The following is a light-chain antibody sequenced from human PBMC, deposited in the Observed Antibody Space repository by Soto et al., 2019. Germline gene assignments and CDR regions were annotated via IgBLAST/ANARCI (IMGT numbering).Light chain of an antibody. J-gene: IGKJ4*01. V-gene: IGKV1-39*01. CDR1: QNIKTY. CDR3: QQYGSSPPLT. CDR2: AAS. Sequence: DIQMTQSPSSLSASVGDSVTITCRASQNIKTYLNWYQQKPGKAPNLLIYAASSLHSGVPSRFSGSGSGTDFTLTISRLEPEDFAVYYCQQYGSSPPLTFGGGTKVDIK.